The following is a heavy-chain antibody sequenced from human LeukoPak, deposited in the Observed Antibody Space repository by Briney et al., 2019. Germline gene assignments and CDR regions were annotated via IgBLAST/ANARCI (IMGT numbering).Heavy chain of an antibody. CDR1: GFTFDDFG. CDR3: AGCRTISCYSAFDF. CDR2: INWDGGST. Sequence: GGSLRLSCAASGFTFDDFGMIWVRQAPGKGLECVSGINWDGGSTTYADSVKGRFTISRDNAKNSLYLQMNSLRVEDTAIYYCAGCRTISCYSAFDFWGQGTMVTVSS. D-gene: IGHD2-2*01. J-gene: IGHJ3*01. V-gene: IGHV3-20*04.